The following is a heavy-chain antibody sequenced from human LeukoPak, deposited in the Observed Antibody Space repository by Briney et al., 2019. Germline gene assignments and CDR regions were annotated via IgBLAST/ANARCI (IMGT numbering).Heavy chain of an antibody. D-gene: IGHD5-18*01. CDR3: ARVGMRDTANLRPVDY. CDR2: INPNSGGT. V-gene: IGHV1-2*02. J-gene: IGHJ4*02. Sequence: GASVKVSCKASGYTFTSYYMHWVRQAPGQGLEWMGWINPNSGGTKYAQKFQGRVTMTRDTSISTAYMELSSLRSDDTAVYYCARVGMRDTANLRPVDYWGQGTLVTVSS. CDR1: GYTFTSYY.